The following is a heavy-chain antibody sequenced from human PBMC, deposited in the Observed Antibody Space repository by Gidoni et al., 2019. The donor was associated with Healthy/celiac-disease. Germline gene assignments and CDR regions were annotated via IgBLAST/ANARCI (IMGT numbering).Heavy chain of an antibody. J-gene: IGHJ4*02. D-gene: IGHD1-1*01. CDR3: TRRLEPFVRGSTFDY. CDR1: GFTFGDYA. CDR2: IRSKAYGGTT. Sequence: EVQLVESGGGLVQPGRSLRLSCTASGFTFGDYAMSWFRQAPGKGLEWVGFIRSKAYGGTTEYAASVKGRFTISRDDSKSIAYLQMNSLKTEDTAVYYCTRRLEPFVRGSTFDYWGQGTLVTVSS. V-gene: IGHV3-49*03.